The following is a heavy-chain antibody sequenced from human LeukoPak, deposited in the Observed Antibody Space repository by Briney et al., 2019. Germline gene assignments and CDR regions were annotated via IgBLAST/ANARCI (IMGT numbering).Heavy chain of an antibody. D-gene: IGHD3-22*01. Sequence: ASVKVSCKASGYTFTGYYMHWVRQAPGQGLEWMGWINPNSGGTNYAQKFQGRVTMTRDTSFSTAYMELSRLRSDDTAVYYCARTYYYDSSGYYPPFDYWGQGTLVTVSS. J-gene: IGHJ4*02. V-gene: IGHV1-2*02. CDR1: GYTFTGYY. CDR2: INPNSGGT. CDR3: ARTYYYDSSGYYPPFDY.